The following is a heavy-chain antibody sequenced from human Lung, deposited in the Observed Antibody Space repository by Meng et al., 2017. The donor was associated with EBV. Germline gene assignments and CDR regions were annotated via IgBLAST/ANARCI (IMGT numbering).Heavy chain of an antibody. V-gene: IGHV3-23*01. CDR1: GLTFSNYA. J-gene: IGHJ4*02. Sequence: EVQMLESGGGWVQRGGSLRLSCATSGLTFSNYAMTWVRQAPGKGLEWVSSITGSGETTYYADSVKGRFTISRDNSKKTLYLQMNSLRAEDTAVYYCAKQSYGDFVHFDYWGQGILVTVSS. CDR2: ITGSGETT. CDR3: AKQSYGDFVHFDY. D-gene: IGHD4-17*01.